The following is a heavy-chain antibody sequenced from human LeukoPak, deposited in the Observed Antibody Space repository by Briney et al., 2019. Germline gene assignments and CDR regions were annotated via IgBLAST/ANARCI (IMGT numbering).Heavy chain of an antibody. D-gene: IGHD6-13*01. Sequence: RGESLKISCKGSGYSFTSYWIGWVRQMPGKGLEWMGIIYPGDSDTRYSPSFQGQVTISAGKSISTAYLQWSSLKASDTAMYYCASRNSRTSSYSSSWYGFDYWGQGTLVTVSS. CDR1: GYSFTSYW. CDR3: ASRNSRTSSYSSSWYGFDY. J-gene: IGHJ4*02. V-gene: IGHV5-51*01. CDR2: IYPGDSDT.